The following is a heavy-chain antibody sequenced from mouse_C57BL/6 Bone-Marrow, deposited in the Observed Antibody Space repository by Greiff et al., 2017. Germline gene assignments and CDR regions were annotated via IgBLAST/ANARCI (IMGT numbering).Heavy chain of an antibody. V-gene: IGHV1-64*01. D-gene: IGHD2-1*01. J-gene: IGHJ3*01. Sequence: QVQLQQPGAELVKPGASVKLSCKASGYTFTSYWMHWVKQRPGQGLEWIGMIHPDSGSTNYNEKFKSKATLTVDKSSSPAYMQLSSLTSDDSAVYYCASLPIYYAHEALAYWGQGTLVTVSA. CDR1: GYTFTSYW. CDR2: IHPDSGST. CDR3: ASLPIYYAHEALAY.